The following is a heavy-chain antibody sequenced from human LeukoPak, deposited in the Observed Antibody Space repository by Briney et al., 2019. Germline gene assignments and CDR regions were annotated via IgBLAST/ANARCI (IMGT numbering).Heavy chain of an antibody. CDR1: GGTFSSYA. J-gene: IGHJ2*01. CDR3: ARGYGDLTYWYFDL. D-gene: IGHD4-17*01. CDR2: IIPIFGTA. Sequence: GASVKVSCKASGGTFSSYAISWVRQAPGQGLEWMGGIIPIFGTANYAQKFQGRVTITADESTSTAYMELSSLRSEDTAMYYCARGYGDLTYWYFDLWGRGTLVTVSS. V-gene: IGHV1-69*13.